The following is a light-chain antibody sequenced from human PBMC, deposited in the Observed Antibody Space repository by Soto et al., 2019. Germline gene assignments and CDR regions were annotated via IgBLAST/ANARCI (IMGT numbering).Light chain of an antibody. CDR1: QGISSF. CDR3: QHLNTYPFT. Sequence: IQLTQSPSSLSASVGDRVTMTCRASQGISSFLAWYQQKPGKAPKLLIYGASTLQSGVPSRFSGSGSGTDFSLNISSLQPEDFATYYCQHLNTYPFTFGGGTKVEIK. CDR2: GAS. V-gene: IGKV1-9*01. J-gene: IGKJ4*01.